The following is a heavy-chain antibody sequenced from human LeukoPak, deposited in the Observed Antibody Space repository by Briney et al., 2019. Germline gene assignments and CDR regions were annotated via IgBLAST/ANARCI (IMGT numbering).Heavy chain of an antibody. CDR3: AQGYGNGWYPH. J-gene: IGHJ4*02. V-gene: IGHV3-23*01. CDR1: GFSVSTSG. Sequence: GGSLRLSCTVSGFSVSTSGMSWVRQAQGKGLQTISAVSVEGESAYYADSVKGRFTISRDNSKNTLYLQMNSLRVEDTAVYFCAQGYGNGWYPHWGQGSLVSVSS. CDR2: VSVEGESA. D-gene: IGHD6-19*01.